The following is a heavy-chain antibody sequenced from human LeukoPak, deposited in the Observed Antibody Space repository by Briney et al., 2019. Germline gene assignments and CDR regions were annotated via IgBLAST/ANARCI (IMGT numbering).Heavy chain of an antibody. J-gene: IGHJ3*02. CDR3: AKHCASGTCAFDI. D-gene: IGHD6-13*01. V-gene: IGHV4-34*01. CDR1: GGSFSDYY. Sequence: SGTLSLTCAVYGGSFSDYYWSWIRQPPGKGLEWVGEINHSGGTNYNPPPKGRVNISVDKSKNQFSLKMNSLTAADTAVYYCAKHCASGTCAFDIWGQGTMATVSS. CDR2: INHSGGT.